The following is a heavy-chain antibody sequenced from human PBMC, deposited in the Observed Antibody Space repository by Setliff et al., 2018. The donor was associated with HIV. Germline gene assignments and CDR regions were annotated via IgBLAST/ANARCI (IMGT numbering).Heavy chain of an antibody. CDR3: ARGYYGSASSYDY. CDR1: GFTLSDDS. Sequence: KPAESLRPSRAASGFTLSDDSMTWIRHAPGKGLEWVSYISSSSSYTNYADSVKGRFTISRDNAKNSLYLQMYNLRAEDTAVYYCARGYYGSASSYDYWGLGTLVTVSS. D-gene: IGHD3-10*01. V-gene: IGHV3-11*05. J-gene: IGHJ4*02. CDR2: ISSSSSYT.